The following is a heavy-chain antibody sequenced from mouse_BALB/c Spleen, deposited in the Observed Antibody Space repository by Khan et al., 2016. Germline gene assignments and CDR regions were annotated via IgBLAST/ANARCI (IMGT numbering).Heavy chain of an antibody. D-gene: IGHD1-1*02. Sequence: EVELVESGGGLVKPGGSLKLSCAASGFTFSDYYMYWVRQTPEKRLEWVATISDGGAYTYYPDSVKGRFTISRDNAKNNLYLQMSSLKSEDTAMYYCARTYGNYGYFEVWGAGTTVTVSS. CDR2: ISDGGAYT. J-gene: IGHJ1*01. CDR1: GFTFSDYY. V-gene: IGHV5-4*02. CDR3: ARTYGNYGYFEV.